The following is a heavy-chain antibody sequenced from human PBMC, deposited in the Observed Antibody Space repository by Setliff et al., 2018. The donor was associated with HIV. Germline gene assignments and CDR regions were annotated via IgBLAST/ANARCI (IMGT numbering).Heavy chain of an antibody. Sequence: SETLSLTCTASYDTISTADYYWSWIRQPPGKGLEWIGFASYTGTTRYSPSLKSRITISIDTSKNQFSLQLSSVTAADTAVYYCARLSTTSRDFDSWGQGTLVTVSS. CDR1: YDTISTADYY. V-gene: IGHV4-30-4*01. J-gene: IGHJ4*02. CDR2: ASYTGTT. CDR3: ARLSTTSRDFDS. D-gene: IGHD3-10*01.